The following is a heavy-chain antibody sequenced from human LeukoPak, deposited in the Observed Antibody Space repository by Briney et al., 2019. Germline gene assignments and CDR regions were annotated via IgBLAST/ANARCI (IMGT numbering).Heavy chain of an antibody. CDR1: GYTLTELS. CDR3: ATVRYYYYGMDA. Sequence: ASVKVSCKVSGYTLTELSMHWVRQAPGKGLEWMGGFDPEDGETIYAQKFQGRVTMTEDTSTDTAYMELSSLRSEDTAVYYCATVRYYYYGMDAWGQGTTVTVSS. CDR2: FDPEDGET. V-gene: IGHV1-24*01. J-gene: IGHJ6*02.